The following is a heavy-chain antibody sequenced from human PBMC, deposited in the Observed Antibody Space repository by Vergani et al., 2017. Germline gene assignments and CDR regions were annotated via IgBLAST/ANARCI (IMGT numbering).Heavy chain of an antibody. D-gene: IGHD6-6*01. J-gene: IGHJ4*02. CDR2: IKQDGSEK. CDR3: ARDEYSPDTYYFDY. Sequence: EVQLVESGGGLVQPGGSLRLSCAASGFTFSSYWMSWVRQAPGKGLEWVANIKQDGSEKYYVDSVKGRFTISRDNAKNSLYLQMNSLRAEDTAVYYCARDEYSPDTYYFDYWGQGTLVTVSS. V-gene: IGHV3-7*01. CDR1: GFTFSSYW.